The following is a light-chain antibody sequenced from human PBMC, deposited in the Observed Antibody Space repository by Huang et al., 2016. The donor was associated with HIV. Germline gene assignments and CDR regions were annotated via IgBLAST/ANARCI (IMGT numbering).Light chain of an antibody. Sequence: IQMTQSPTSLSASVGDRVYITCRTSQSVGTYLNWYQQKPGKAPKRLISAASTLRSGVPSRFSGGGSGTVFTLTIRVLQLDDFATYYCQQSYGALSSFGPGTRL. J-gene: IGKJ5*01. CDR2: AAS. V-gene: IGKV1-39*01. CDR1: QSVGTY. CDR3: QQSYGALSS.